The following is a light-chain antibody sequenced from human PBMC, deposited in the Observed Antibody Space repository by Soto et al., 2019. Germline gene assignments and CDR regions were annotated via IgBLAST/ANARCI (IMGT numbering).Light chain of an antibody. CDR3: QQYESSWT. J-gene: IGKJ1*01. CDR2: GAS. Sequence: EIVLTQSPGTLSLSPGETATLSCRASQTISNIFLAWYQHKPGQAPKVLIYGASRRATGVPDRFSGSGSGTDVTLTISRLEPEDFAVYYCQQYESSWTFGQGTKVEMK. V-gene: IGKV3-20*01. CDR1: QTISNIF.